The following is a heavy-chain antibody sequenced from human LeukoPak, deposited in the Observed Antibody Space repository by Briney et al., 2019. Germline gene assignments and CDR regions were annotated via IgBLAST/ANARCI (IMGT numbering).Heavy chain of an antibody. D-gene: IGHD4/OR15-4a*01. Sequence: GGSLRLSCAASGFTFSNYWMSWVRQAPGKGLEWVANIKQDGSEKYYVDSVKGRFTISRDNAKNTLYLQMNSLRAEDTAVYYCAKGVARFGYGALLDYWGQGTLVTVSS. CDR3: AKGVARFGYGALLDY. V-gene: IGHV3-7*01. J-gene: IGHJ4*02. CDR2: IKQDGSEK. CDR1: GFTFSNYW.